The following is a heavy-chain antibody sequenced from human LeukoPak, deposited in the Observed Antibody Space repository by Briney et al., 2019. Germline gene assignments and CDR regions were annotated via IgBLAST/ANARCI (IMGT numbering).Heavy chain of an antibody. CDR2: ISSLGSTI. Sequence: PGGSLRLSCAASGFTFSSYSMNWVRQAPGKGLEWVSYISSLGSTIYYADSVKGRFTISRDNAKNSLYLQMNSLRAEDTAVYYCAKAPFSGSYSWGQGTLVTVSS. CDR3: AKAPFSGSYS. V-gene: IGHV3-48*01. D-gene: IGHD1-26*01. J-gene: IGHJ4*02. CDR1: GFTFSSYS.